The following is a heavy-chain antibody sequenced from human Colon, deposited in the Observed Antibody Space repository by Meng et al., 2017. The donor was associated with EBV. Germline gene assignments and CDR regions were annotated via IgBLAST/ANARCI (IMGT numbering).Heavy chain of an antibody. V-gene: IGHV4-30-4*01. CDR1: CVYIHNGDYS. Sequence: VQLSGSGPGSVQLSQTLDVTCSFSCVYIHNGDYSLNGLSQPPGEGLECIGYIYSSGNNFYNPSPHSRVTMSVDTSKNQFSLRQTSVNAADTAVYYCARDRARLIKYNWFDSWGQGTLVTVSS. J-gene: IGHJ5*01. CDR3: ARDRARLIKYNWFDS. CDR2: IYSSGNN. D-gene: IGHD3-10*01.